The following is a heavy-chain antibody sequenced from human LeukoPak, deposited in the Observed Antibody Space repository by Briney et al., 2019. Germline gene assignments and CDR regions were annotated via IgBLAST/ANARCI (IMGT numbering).Heavy chain of an antibody. CDR2: FYPEDGET. D-gene: IGHD3-10*01. J-gene: IGHJ6*04. CDR1: GYTLTELS. Sequence: ASVKVSCKVSGYTLTELSMHWVRQAPGKGLEWMGGFYPEDGETSYAQNFQGRVTMTEDTSTDTAYMELSRLRSEDTAVYYCATVSVLLWFRDLLEMDVWGKGTTVTVSS. CDR3: ATVSVLLWFRDLLEMDV. V-gene: IGHV1-24*01.